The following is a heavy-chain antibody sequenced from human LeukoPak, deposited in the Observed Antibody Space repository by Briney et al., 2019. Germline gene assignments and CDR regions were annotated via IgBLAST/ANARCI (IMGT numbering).Heavy chain of an antibody. V-gene: IGHV3-66*01. D-gene: IGHD3-10*01. CDR1: GFVFCDFA. Sequence: GGSLRLSCTASGFVFCDFAMSWVRQAPGKGLEWVSLIYSGGNTYYADSVKGRFTISRDMSKNTVSLQMNSLRAEDTAVYWCARDAWRFGSGRYKDVWGQGTTVTVSS. J-gene: IGHJ6*02. CDR3: ARDAWRFGSGRYKDV. CDR2: IYSGGNT.